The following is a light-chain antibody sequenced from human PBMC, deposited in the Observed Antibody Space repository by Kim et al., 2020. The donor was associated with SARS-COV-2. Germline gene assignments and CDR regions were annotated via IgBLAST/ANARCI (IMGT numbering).Light chain of an antibody. Sequence: EIVLTQSPGTLSLSPGEEATLSCRASQGVSSSSLAWYQHKPGQAPRLLVYGASSWATGIPDRFSGSGSGTDFTLTITRVEPEDSAVYYCQQYGSIPQTFGQGTKVEIK. J-gene: IGKJ1*01. CDR1: QGVSSSS. V-gene: IGKV3-20*01. CDR2: GAS. CDR3: QQYGSIPQT.